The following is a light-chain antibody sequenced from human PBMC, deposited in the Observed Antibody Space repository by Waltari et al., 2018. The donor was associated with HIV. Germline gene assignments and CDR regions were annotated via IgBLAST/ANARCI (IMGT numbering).Light chain of an antibody. V-gene: IGLV2-14*01. J-gene: IGLJ2*01. CDR3: SSYTSSSTLV. CDR2: EVS. CDR1: SRDVGGYNY. Sequence: QSALTQPASVSGSPGQSITISCTGTSRDVGGYNYVSWYQQHPGKAPTLMISEVSNRPSGVSNRFSGSKSGNTASLTIFGLQAEDEADYYCSSYTSSSTLVFGGGTKLTVL.